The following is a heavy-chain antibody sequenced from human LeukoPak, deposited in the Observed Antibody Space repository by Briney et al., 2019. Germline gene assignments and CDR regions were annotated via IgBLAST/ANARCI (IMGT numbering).Heavy chain of an antibody. Sequence: SETLSLTCTVSGGSISSSYYWGWIRHFPGKGLEWLGSIYYSGTTYYNPSLESRLIISVDTSKNQFSLKLKFVTAADTTVYYCARALWGYYFDYWGQGSLVTVSS. CDR1: GGSISSSYY. CDR3: ARALWGYYFDY. CDR2: IYYSGTT. J-gene: IGHJ4*02. V-gene: IGHV4-39*01. D-gene: IGHD3-16*01.